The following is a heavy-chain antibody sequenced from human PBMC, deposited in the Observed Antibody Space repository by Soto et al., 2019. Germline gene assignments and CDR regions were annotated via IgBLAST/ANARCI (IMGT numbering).Heavy chain of an antibody. CDR3: ARVRREYDNSGPVDY. D-gene: IGHD3-22*01. V-gene: IGHV4-30-2*01. CDR2: IYYGGST. Sequence: SETLSLTCAVSGGSISSGVYSWNWIRQPPGKGLEWIGYIYYGGSTYYNPSLQSRVTMSVDRSRNQFSLKLNSVTAADTAVYYCARVRREYDNSGPVDYWGQGTLVTVSS. CDR1: GGSISSGVYS. J-gene: IGHJ4*02.